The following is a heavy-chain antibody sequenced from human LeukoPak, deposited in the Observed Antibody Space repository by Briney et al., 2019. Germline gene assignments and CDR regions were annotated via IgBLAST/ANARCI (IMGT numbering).Heavy chain of an antibody. CDR3: AGGGSQFGELKFRRRNWFGP. D-gene: IGHD3-10*01. CDR1: GYSISSGYY. V-gene: IGHV4-38-2*02. J-gene: IGHJ5*02. Sequence: SETLSLTCNVSGYSISSGYYWACLRQPPGRGLEVFGSIYHSGSTYYAPSLKSRVTMSGDTSKKQFYLHMSCLRAPDTAVYYCAGGGSQFGELKFRRRNWFGPWGEGTLVTVSS. CDR2: IYHSGST.